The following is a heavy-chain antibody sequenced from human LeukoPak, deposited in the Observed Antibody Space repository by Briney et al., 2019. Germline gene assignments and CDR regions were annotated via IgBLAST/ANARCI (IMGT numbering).Heavy chain of an antibody. D-gene: IGHD6-13*01. J-gene: IGHJ4*02. CDR1: GYTFTTYW. CDR2: INSDGSNT. CDR3: IRASSSSFDY. V-gene: IGHV3-74*01. Sequence: GGSLRLSCAASGYTFTTYWIHWVRQAPGKGLVWVSLINSDGSNTGYADSVKGRFTISRDNAKNMVYLQMNSLRAEDTAVYYCIRASSSSFDYWGQGTLVTVSS.